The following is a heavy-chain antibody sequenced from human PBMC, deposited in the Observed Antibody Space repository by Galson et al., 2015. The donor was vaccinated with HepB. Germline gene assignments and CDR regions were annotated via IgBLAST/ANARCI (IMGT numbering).Heavy chain of an antibody. D-gene: IGHD3-3*01. CDR2: ITPSSGGT. Sequence: SVKVSCKASGYTFSAAYYIDWVRPSPGQGLEGMGRITPSSGGTNYAQTFQGRITVTRDTSISTVYMALTRLRSDDTALYYCGRAKRFGALDYLCQGTPVTVSS. J-gene: IGHJ4*02. CDR1: GYTFSAAYY. V-gene: IGHV1-2*06. CDR3: GRAKRFGALDY.